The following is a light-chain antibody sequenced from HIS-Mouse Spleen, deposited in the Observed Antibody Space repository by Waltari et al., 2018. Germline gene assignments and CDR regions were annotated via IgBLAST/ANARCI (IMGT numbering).Light chain of an antibody. J-gene: IGKJ4*01. V-gene: IGKV4-1*01. CDR1: QTVLYSSNNKNY. Sequence: DIVMTPSPDSLAVSLGERATINCKSRQTVLYSSNNKNYLAWYQQKPGQPPKLLIYWASTRESGVPDRFSGSGSGTDFTLTISSLQAEDVAVYYCQQYYSTPTFGGGTKVEIK. CDR3: QQYYSTPT. CDR2: WAS.